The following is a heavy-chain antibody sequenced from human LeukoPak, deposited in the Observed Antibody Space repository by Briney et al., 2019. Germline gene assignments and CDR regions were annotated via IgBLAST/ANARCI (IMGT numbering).Heavy chain of an antibody. J-gene: IGHJ2*01. Sequence: GGSLRLSCAASGFTFSSYAMSWVRQAPGKGLEWVSAISGSGGSTYYADSVKGRFTISRDNSKNTLYLQMDSLRAEDTAVYYCAKDCTVTTQYFDLWGRGTLVTVSS. CDR2: ISGSGGST. V-gene: IGHV3-23*01. CDR3: AKDCTVTTQYFDL. CDR1: GFTFSSYA. D-gene: IGHD4-17*01.